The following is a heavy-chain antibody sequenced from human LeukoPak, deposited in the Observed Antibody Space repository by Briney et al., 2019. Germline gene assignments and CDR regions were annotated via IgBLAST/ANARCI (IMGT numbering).Heavy chain of an antibody. CDR3: ARSCSSTSCYEGWFDP. CDR1: GGTFSSYA. J-gene: IGHJ5*02. V-gene: IGHV1-69*13. Sequence: SVKVSCKASGGTFSSYAISWVRQAPGQGLEWMGGIIPIFGTANYAQKFQGRVTITADESTSTAYMELSSLRSEDTAVYYCARSCSSTSCYEGWFDPWGQGTLVTVSP. D-gene: IGHD2-2*01. CDR2: IIPIFGTA.